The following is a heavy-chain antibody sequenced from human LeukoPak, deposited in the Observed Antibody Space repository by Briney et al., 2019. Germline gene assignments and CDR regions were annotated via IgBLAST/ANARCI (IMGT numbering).Heavy chain of an antibody. J-gene: IGHJ4*02. CDR2: ISYDGSNK. D-gene: IGHD4-11*01. V-gene: IGHV3-30*18. CDR3: AKLTDYSNYGIDY. Sequence: PGGSLRLSCAASGFTFSSYGMHCVRQAPGKGLEWVAVISYDGSNKYYADSVKGRFTISRDNSKNTLYLQMNSLRAEDTAVYYCAKLTDYSNYGIDYWGQGTLVTVSS. CDR1: GFTFSSYG.